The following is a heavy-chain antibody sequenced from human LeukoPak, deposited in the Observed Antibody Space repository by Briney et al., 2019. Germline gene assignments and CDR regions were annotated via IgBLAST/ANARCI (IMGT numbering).Heavy chain of an antibody. V-gene: IGHV3-30*18. J-gene: IGHJ4*02. CDR1: GFTLSSYG. CDR2: ISYDGSNK. Sequence: GGSLRLSCAASGFTLSSYGMHWVRQAPGKGLEWVAVISYDGSNKYYADSVKGRFTISRDNSKNTLYLQMNSLRAEDTAVYYCAKDPGGRGYSYIAWGQGTLVTVSS. CDR3: AKDPGGRGYSYIA. D-gene: IGHD5-18*01.